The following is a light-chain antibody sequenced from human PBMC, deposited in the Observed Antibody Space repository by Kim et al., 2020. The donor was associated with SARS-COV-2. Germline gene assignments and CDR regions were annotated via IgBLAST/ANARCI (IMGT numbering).Light chain of an antibody. CDR1: SLRSYY. CDR3: NSRDSSGNHLEV. CDR2: GKN. Sequence: LGQTVRITGQGDSLRSYYASWYQQKPGQAPVLVIYGKNNRPSGIPDRFSGSSSGNTASLTITGAQAEDEADYYCNSRDSSGNHLEVFGGGTKLTVL. V-gene: IGLV3-19*01. J-gene: IGLJ3*02.